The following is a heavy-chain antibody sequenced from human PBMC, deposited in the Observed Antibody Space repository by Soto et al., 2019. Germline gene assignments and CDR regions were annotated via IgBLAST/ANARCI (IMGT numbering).Heavy chain of an antibody. V-gene: IGHV1-2*02. Sequence: ASVKVSCKASGYTFTAYYIHWVRQAPGQGPEWMAWINPDSGATYSAPKFQGRVTVTSDTSINTSSMELSSLRSDDTAVYYCARVKYGNLRPPTSLFGSWGQGTLVTVSS. CDR2: INPDSGAT. D-gene: IGHD3-10*01. CDR1: GYTFTAYY. CDR3: ARVKYGNLRPPTSLFGS. J-gene: IGHJ5*01.